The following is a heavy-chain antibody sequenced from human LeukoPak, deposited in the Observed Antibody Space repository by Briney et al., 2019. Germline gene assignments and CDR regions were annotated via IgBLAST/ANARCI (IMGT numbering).Heavy chain of an antibody. CDR3: AKGRQYQLLTMPFDY. Sequence: GGSLRLSCAASGFTFSSYVMSWVRQAPGKGLEWVSSISGRGVGTFYADSVKGRFTISRDNSKNTLYLQMNSLRADDTAVYYCAKGRQYQLLTMPFDYWGQGTLVTVSS. D-gene: IGHD2-2*01. V-gene: IGHV3-23*01. CDR1: GFTFSSYV. CDR2: ISGRGVGT. J-gene: IGHJ4*02.